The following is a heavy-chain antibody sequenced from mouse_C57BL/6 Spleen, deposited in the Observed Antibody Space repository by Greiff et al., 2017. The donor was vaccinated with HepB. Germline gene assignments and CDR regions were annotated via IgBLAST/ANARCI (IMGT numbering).Heavy chain of an antibody. Sequence: VQLKQSVAELVRPGASVKLSCTASGFNIKNTYMHWVKQRPEQGLEWIGRIDPANGNTKYAPKFQGKATITADTSSNTAYLQLSSLTSEDTAIYYCAPSITTVVASFDYWGQGTLVTVSA. J-gene: IGHJ3*01. CDR1: GFNIKNTY. D-gene: IGHD1-1*01. CDR2: IDPANGNT. V-gene: IGHV14-3*01. CDR3: APSITTVVASFDY.